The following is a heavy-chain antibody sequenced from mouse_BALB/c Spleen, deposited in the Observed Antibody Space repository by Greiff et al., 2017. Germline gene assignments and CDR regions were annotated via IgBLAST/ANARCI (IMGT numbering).Heavy chain of an antibody. CDR2: INPSNGGT. CDR3: TRNWAFAY. CDR1: GYTFTSYY. J-gene: IGHJ3*01. V-gene: IGHV1S81*02. D-gene: IGHD4-1*01. Sequence: VQGVESGAELVKPGASVKLSCKASGYTFTSYYMYWVKQRPGQGLEWIGEINPSNGGTNFNEKFKSKATLTVDKSSSTAYMQLSSLTSEDSAVCYCTRNWAFAYWGQGTLVTVSA.